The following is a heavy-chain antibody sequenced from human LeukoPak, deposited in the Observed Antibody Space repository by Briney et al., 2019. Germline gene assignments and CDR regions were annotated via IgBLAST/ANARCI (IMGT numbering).Heavy chain of an antibody. CDR3: AKTVYGSGSYDVY. CDR2: INQGGGET. Sequence: GGSLRLSCTASGFTFSSFYMSWVRQAPGKGLEWVANINQGGGETNYVDSVKGRFTISRDNAKKSLYLQMNSLRAEDTAVYYCAKTVYGSGSYDVYWGQGTLVTVSS. D-gene: IGHD3-10*01. J-gene: IGHJ4*02. CDR1: GFTFSSFY. V-gene: IGHV3-7*03.